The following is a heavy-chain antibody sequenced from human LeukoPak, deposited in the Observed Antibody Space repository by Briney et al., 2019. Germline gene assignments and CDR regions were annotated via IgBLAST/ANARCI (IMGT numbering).Heavy chain of an antibody. CDR1: GFTVSSNY. J-gene: IGHJ4*02. CDR2: IYRGGST. D-gene: IGHD1-26*01. V-gene: IGHV3-53*01. Sequence: GGSLRLSCAAPGFTVSSNYMSWVRQAPGKGLEWVSIIYRGGSTYYADSVKGRFTISRDNSKNTLYLQMNSLRAEDTAVYYCARHIVGATLFDYWGQGTLVTVSS. CDR3: ARHIVGATLFDY.